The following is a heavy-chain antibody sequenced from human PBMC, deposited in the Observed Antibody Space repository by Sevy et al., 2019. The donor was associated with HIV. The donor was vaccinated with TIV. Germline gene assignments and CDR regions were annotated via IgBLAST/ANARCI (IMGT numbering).Heavy chain of an antibody. D-gene: IGHD1-26*01. CDR2: IRSKAYGGTT. J-gene: IGHJ3*02. Sequence: GGSLRLSCTASGFTFGDYAMSWVRQAPGKGLEWVGFIRSKAYGGTTEYAASVKGRFTISRDDSKSIAYLQMNSLKTEDTVVYYCTAPGSLDAFDIWGQWTMVTVSS. V-gene: IGHV3-49*04. CDR1: GFTFGDYA. CDR3: TAPGSLDAFDI.